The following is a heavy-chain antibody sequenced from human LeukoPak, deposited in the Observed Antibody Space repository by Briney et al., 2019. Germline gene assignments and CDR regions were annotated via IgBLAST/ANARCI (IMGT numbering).Heavy chain of an antibody. Sequence: GGSLRLSCAACGFTFSKYWMLWLRQALGKGLESVSRINTDGTVTTYADSVKGRFTVSRDNADNTMFLQMNSVRDEDTAVYYCATEQWLAPPPDSWGQGTPVTVSS. CDR2: INTDGTVT. CDR1: GFTFSKYW. J-gene: IGHJ4*02. V-gene: IGHV3-74*01. D-gene: IGHD6-19*01. CDR3: ATEQWLAPPPDS.